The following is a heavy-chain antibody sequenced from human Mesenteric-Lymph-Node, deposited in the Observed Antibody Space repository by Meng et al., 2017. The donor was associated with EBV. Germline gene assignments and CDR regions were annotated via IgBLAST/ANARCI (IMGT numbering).Heavy chain of an antibody. CDR3: ARERRVG. CDR1: GFTFSNYW. J-gene: IGHJ4*02. V-gene: IGHV3-74*01. Sequence: EGQLVESRRQVVQPVGSLILSCAASGFTFSNYWMYWVRQAPGKGLVWVSRINTDGTSTYYADSVKGRFTISRDNAKNTLYLQMNSLRAEDTAMYYCARERRVGWGQGTLVTVSS. CDR2: INTDGTST.